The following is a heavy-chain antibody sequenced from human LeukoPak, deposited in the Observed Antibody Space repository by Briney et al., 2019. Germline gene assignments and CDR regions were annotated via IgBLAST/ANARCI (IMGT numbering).Heavy chain of an antibody. D-gene: IGHD3-22*01. V-gene: IGHV1-46*01. CDR3: ARELGSYYDSSYYYGMDV. Sequence: ASVKVSCKASGYTFTSYYMHWVRQAPGQGLEWMGIINPSGGSTSYAQKFQGRVTMTRDTSTSTVYMELSSLRSEDTAVYYCARELGSYYDSSYYYGMDVWGQGTTVTVSS. J-gene: IGHJ6*02. CDR2: INPSGGST. CDR1: GYTFTSYY.